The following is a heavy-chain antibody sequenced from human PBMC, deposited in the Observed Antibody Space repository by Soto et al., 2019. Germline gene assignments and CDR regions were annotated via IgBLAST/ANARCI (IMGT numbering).Heavy chain of an antibody. D-gene: IGHD3-16*01. CDR1: GYSFTSYW. CDR2: IDPSDSYT. V-gene: IGHV5-10-1*01. CDR3: ASLGHTGEGYYYYGMDV. J-gene: IGHJ6*02. Sequence: LGESLKISCKGSGYSFTSYWISWVRQMPGKGLEWMGRIDPSDSYTNYSPSFQGHVTISADKSISTAYLQWSSLKASDTAMYYCASLGHTGEGYYYYGMDVWGQGTTVTVSS.